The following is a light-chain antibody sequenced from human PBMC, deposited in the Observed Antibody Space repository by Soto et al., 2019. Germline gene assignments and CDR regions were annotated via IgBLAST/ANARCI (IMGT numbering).Light chain of an antibody. CDR2: DAS. Sequence: EIVMTQSPATLSVSPGERVTLSCRASQSICEKLAWYQQKPGQTPRLVIYDASTRATGTPGSFSGSGSGTEFTLTISSLQSEDFAVYYCQQYNRWPLTFGGGTKVEIK. CDR3: QQYNRWPLT. J-gene: IGKJ4*01. CDR1: QSICEK. V-gene: IGKV3-15*01.